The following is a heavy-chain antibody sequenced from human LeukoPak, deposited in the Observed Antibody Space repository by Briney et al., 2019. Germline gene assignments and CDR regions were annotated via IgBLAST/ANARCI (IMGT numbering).Heavy chain of an antibody. J-gene: IGHJ3*02. V-gene: IGHV3-48*01. D-gene: IGHD3-16*02. CDR1: GFTFSSYS. CDR3: ARDGGMITFGGVIPTGSDAFDI. CDR2: ISSSSSTI. Sequence: GGSLRLSCAASGFTFSSYSMNWVRQAPGKGLEWVSYISSSSSTIYYADSVKGRFTISRDNAKNSLYLQMNSLRAEDTAVYYCARDGGMITFGGVIPTGSDAFDIWGQGTMVTVSS.